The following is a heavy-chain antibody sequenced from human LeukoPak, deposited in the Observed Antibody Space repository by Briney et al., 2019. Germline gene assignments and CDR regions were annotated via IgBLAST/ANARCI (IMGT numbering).Heavy chain of an antibody. J-gene: IGHJ4*02. D-gene: IGHD2-21*02. CDR3: ARLSYCGGDCYPYFDY. CDR1: GYRFTSYW. V-gene: IGHV5-51*01. Sequence: GESLKISFKGSGYRFTSYWIGWVRQMPGKGLEWMGIIYPGDSDIRYSPSFQGQVTISADKSISTAYLQWSSLKASDTAMYYCARLSYCGGDCYPYFDYWGQGTLVTVSS. CDR2: IYPGDSDI.